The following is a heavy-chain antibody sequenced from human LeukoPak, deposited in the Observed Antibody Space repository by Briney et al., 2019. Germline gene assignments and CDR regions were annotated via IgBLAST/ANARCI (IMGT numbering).Heavy chain of an antibody. CDR2: IGGGDGSI. Sequence: QPGGSLRLSCAASGFTFSNFAVNWVRQAPGKGREWVSVIGGGDGSIYYADSVKGRFTISRDNSKNTLYMQMTSLRAEDAAIYYCAKGMGLAHYYFYGMDVWGQGTTVTVSS. V-gene: IGHV3-23*01. J-gene: IGHJ6*02. CDR3: AKGMGLAHYYFYGMDV. D-gene: IGHD6-19*01. CDR1: GFTFSNFA.